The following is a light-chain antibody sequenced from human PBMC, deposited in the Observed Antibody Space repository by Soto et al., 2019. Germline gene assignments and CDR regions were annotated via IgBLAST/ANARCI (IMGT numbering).Light chain of an antibody. J-gene: IGKJ1*01. CDR2: GAS. CDR1: QSVSSSF. Sequence: EIVLTQSPGTLSLSPGERATLSCRASQSVSSSFLAWYQQKPGQAPRLLIYGASSRATGIPDRFSGSGSGTDFTLTISRLEPEDFAVYYCQQYVSSPWTFGQGNKVEIK. CDR3: QQYVSSPWT. V-gene: IGKV3-20*01.